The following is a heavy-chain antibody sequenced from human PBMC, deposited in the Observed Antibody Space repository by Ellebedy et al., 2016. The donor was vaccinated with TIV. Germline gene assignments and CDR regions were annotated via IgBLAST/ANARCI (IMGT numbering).Heavy chain of an antibody. CDR1: GFKLTSYE. CDR2: LGFDGTTK. J-gene: IGHJ4*02. Sequence: GGSLRLXXAASGFKLTSYEMHWVRQAPGKGLEWVAVLGFDGTTKKYADSVKGRFTVSRDTSKNTLYLQMNTLSVDDTAVYYCARGFLPVSPDYFDYWGQGTLVTVSS. V-gene: IGHV3-30-3*01. CDR3: ARGFLPVSPDYFDY. D-gene: IGHD1-14*01.